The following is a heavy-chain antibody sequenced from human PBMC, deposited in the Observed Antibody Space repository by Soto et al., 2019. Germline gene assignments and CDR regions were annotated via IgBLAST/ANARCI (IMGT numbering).Heavy chain of an antibody. Sequence: ASVKVSCKASGGTFSSYAISWVRQAPGQGLEWMGGIIPTFGTANYAQKFQGRVTITADESTSTAYMELSSLRSEDTAVYYCARGRTGATDAFDIWGQGTMVTVSS. CDR1: GGTFSSYA. D-gene: IGHD1-26*01. J-gene: IGHJ3*02. CDR3: ARGRTGATDAFDI. V-gene: IGHV1-69*13. CDR2: IIPTFGTA.